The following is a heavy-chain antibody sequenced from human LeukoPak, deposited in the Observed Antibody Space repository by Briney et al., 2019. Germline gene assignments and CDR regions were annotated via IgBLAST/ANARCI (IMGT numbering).Heavy chain of an antibody. V-gene: IGHV3-21*04. CDR1: RFTFSSYS. CDR2: ISSFGSYI. Sequence: TGGSLRLSCAASRFTFSSYSMNWVRQAPGKGLEWVSSISSFGSYIYYADSVKGRFTISRDNAKNSLYLQMNSLRAEDTAVYYCARRSGIAVAGAFDYWGQGTLVTVSS. J-gene: IGHJ4*02. CDR3: ARRSGIAVAGAFDY. D-gene: IGHD6-19*01.